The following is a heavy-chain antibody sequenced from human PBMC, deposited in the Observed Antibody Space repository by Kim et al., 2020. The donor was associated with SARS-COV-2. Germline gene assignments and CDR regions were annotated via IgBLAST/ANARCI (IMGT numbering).Heavy chain of an antibody. D-gene: IGHD1-1*01. CDR1: GYTLTELS. CDR2: FDPEDGET. Sequence: ASVKVSCKVSGYTLTELSMHWVRQAPGKGLEWMGGFDPEDGETIYAQKFQGRVTMTDDTSTDTAYMELSSLRSEDTAVYYCATVTSRLNWNVKWFDPWGQGTLVTVSS. V-gene: IGHV1-24*01. CDR3: ATVTSRLNWNVKWFDP. J-gene: IGHJ5*02.